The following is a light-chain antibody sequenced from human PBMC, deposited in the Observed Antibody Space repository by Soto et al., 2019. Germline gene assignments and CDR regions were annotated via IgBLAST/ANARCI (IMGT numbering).Light chain of an antibody. CDR1: NIGTKG. Sequence: SYELTQAPSVSVAPGETARITCGGDNIGTKGVHWYQQQPGQAPVMVIFYDSDRPSGIPERFSGSNSGNTATLTISRVEAGDEADYYCQVWDRSSDLVFGGETKLTVL. CDR2: YDS. J-gene: IGLJ2*01. V-gene: IGLV3-21*04. CDR3: QVWDRSSDLV.